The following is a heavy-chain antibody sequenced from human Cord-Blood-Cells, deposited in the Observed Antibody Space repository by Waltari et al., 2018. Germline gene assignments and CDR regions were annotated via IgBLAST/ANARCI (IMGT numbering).Heavy chain of an antibody. V-gene: IGHV1-3*01. CDR1: GYTFTSYA. D-gene: IGHD3-16*02. CDR3: ARLIEGVD. J-gene: IGHJ4*02. CDR2: INASNGNT. Sequence: QVQLVQSGAEVKKPGASVKVSCKASGYTFTSYAMHWVRQAPGQRLERMGWINASNGNTKYSQKFQGRVTITRDTSASTAYMELSSLRSEDTAVYYCARLIEGVDWGQGTLVTVSS.